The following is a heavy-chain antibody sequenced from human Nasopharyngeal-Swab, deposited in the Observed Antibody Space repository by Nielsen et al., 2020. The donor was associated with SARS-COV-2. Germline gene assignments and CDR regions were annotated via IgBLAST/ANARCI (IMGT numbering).Heavy chain of an antibody. CDR2: IIPILGIA. V-gene: IGHV1-69*04. Sequence: SVQVSCKASGGTFSSYAISWVRQAPGQGLEWMGRIIPILGIANYAQKFQGRVTITADKSTSTAYMELSSLRSEDTAVYYCARGNEGAAAGTGYYYYGMDVWGQGTTVTVSS. D-gene: IGHD6-13*01. CDR1: GGTFSSYA. CDR3: ARGNEGAAAGTGYYYYGMDV. J-gene: IGHJ6*02.